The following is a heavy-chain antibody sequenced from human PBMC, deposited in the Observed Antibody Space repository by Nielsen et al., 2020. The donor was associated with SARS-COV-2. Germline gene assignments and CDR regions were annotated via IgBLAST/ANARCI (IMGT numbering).Heavy chain of an antibody. J-gene: IGHJ5*02. V-gene: IGHV4-59*12. CDR1: GGSISSYY. CDR2: IYYSGST. D-gene: IGHD2-15*01. CDR3: ASQYCSGGSCFGFDP. Sequence: SETLSLTCTVSGGSISSYYWSWIRQPPGKGLEWIGYIYYSGSTNYNPSLKSRVTISVDRSKNQFSLKLSSVTAADTAVYYCASQYCSGGSCFGFDPWGQGTLVTVSS.